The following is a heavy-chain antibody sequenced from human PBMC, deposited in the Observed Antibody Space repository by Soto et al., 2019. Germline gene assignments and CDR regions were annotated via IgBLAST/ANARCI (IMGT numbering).Heavy chain of an antibody. CDR2: ISAYNDDT. CDR1: GYTFTNHG. CDR3: ARQKMAGNFDY. Sequence: QVHLVQSGAEVKKPGASVKVSCKASGYTFTNHGLNWVRQAPGQGPEWMGWISAYNDDTNFAQKFQGRVTMTTDTSTSTAYMELRSLTSDDTAVYYCARQKMAGNFDYWGQGTLVTFSS. V-gene: IGHV1-18*01. J-gene: IGHJ4*02. D-gene: IGHD6-19*01.